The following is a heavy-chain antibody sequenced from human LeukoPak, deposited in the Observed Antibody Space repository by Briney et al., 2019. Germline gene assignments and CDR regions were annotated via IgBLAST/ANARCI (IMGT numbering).Heavy chain of an antibody. CDR1: GFTFSSYS. Sequence: GGSLRLSCAASGFTFSSYSMNWVRQAPGKGLEWVSSISSSSSYIYYADSVKGRFTISRDNAKNSLYLQMNSLRAEDTAVYYCARVRGPYGDYEFADYWGQGTLVTVSS. CDR2: ISSSSSYI. V-gene: IGHV3-21*01. CDR3: ARVRGPYGDYEFADY. D-gene: IGHD4-17*01. J-gene: IGHJ4*02.